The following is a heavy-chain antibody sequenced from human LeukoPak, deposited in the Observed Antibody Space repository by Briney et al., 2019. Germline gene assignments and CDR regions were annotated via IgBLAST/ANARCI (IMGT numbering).Heavy chain of an antibody. CDR3: ARDSDWAFDN. D-gene: IGHD2-21*02. V-gene: IGHV3-48*02. CDR1: GFTFSSYV. J-gene: IGHJ4*02. Sequence: GGSLRLSCAASGFTFSSYVMSWVRQAPGKGLEWVSYINHNAETIYYADSVKGRFTISRDNAKNVLYLQMNRLRDGDTAVYFCARDSDWAFDNWGQGTLVTVSS. CDR2: INHNAETI.